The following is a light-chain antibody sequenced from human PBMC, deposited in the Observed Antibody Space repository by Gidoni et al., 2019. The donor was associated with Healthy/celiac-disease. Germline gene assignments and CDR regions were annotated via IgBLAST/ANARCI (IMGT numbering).Light chain of an antibody. CDR2: DAS. J-gene: IGKJ5*01. CDR3: QQRSNSIT. Sequence: ELTQSPATLSLSPGARATLAGRASQSVSSYLALYQQKPGQAPRLLIYDASNRATGITARFSGSGSGTDFTLTISSLEPEDFAVYYCQQRSNSITFGQGTRLEIK. V-gene: IGKV3-11*01. CDR1: QSVSSY.